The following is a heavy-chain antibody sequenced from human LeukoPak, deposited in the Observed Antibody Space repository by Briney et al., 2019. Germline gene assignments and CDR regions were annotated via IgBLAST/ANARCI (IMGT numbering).Heavy chain of an antibody. Sequence: GGSLRLSCAASSFTFSSYWMSWVRQAPGKGLEWVANIKQDGSEKYYVDSVKGRFTISRDNAKNSLYLQMNSLRAEDTAVYYCARVQAAEDYWGQGTLVTVS. CDR3: ARVQAAEDY. V-gene: IGHV3-7*01. J-gene: IGHJ4*02. D-gene: IGHD6-13*01. CDR2: IKQDGSEK. CDR1: SFTFSSYW.